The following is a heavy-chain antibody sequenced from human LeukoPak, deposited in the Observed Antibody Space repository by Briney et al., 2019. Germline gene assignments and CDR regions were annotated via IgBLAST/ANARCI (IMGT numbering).Heavy chain of an antibody. CDR3: TDDFGD. Sequence: PSETRSLTCSVSGASVSSYYWTWIRQPAGKGLEWIGRIYPSGTTHYNPSLKSRVIMSLDTSKNHFSLKLTSVTAADTAVYYCTDDFGDWGQGTLVTVSS. D-gene: IGHD4-17*01. V-gene: IGHV4-4*07. CDR1: GASVSSYY. CDR2: IYPSGTT. J-gene: IGHJ4*01.